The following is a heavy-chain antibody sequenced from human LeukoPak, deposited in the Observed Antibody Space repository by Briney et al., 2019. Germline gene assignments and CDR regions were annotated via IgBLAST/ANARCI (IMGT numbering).Heavy chain of an antibody. CDR1: GFXFSSYG. V-gene: IGHV3-30*02. CDR3: ANQGYDSSGYLGYFDY. Sequence: GGSLRLSCAASGFXFSSYGIHWVRQAPGKGLEWVAVIWYDGSNKYYADSVKGRFTISRDNSKNTLYLQMNSLRAEDTAVYYCANQGYDSSGYLGYFDYWGQGTLVTVSS. J-gene: IGHJ4*02. CDR2: IWYDGSNK. D-gene: IGHD3-22*01.